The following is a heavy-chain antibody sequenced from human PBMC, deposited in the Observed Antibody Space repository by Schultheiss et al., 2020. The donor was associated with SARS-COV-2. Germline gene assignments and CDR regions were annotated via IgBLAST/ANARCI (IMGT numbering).Heavy chain of an antibody. Sequence: SETLSLTCTVSGGSISSSSYYWGWIRQPPGKGLEWIGSIYYSGSTYYNPSLKSRVTISVDTSKNQFYLKLSSVTAADTAVYYCASLAYYYDSSGYERRIDWYYGMDVWGQGTTVTVSS. V-gene: IGHV4-39*01. CDR3: ASLAYYYDSSGYERRIDWYYGMDV. J-gene: IGHJ6*02. CDR1: GGSISSSSYY. CDR2: IYYSGST. D-gene: IGHD3-22*01.